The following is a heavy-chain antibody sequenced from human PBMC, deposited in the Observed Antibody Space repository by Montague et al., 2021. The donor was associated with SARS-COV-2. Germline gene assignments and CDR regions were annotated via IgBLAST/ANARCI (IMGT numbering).Heavy chain of an antibody. Sequence: SETLSLTCTVSGGSTRSHHWNWIRQPPGKGLEWIGNIYYTGSTKYNPPLKSRITISADTSKDQFSLKLTSVTAADTAVYYCARDPGNDSFDFWGPGTMVIVS. CDR1: GGSTRSHH. J-gene: IGHJ3*01. CDR3: ARDPGNDSFDF. CDR2: IYYTGST. D-gene: IGHD3-10*01. V-gene: IGHV4-59*11.